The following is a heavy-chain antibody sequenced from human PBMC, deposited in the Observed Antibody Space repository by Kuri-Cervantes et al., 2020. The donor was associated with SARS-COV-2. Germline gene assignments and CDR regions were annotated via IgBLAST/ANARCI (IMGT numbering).Heavy chain of an antibody. D-gene: IGHD6-6*01. J-gene: IGHJ2*01. V-gene: IGHV4-59*01. CDR2: IYYSGST. CDR3: APSRSIAARRPWYFDL. CDR1: GGSISSYC. Sequence: GSLRLSCTVSGGSISSYCWSWIRQPPGKGLEWIGYIYYSGSTNYNPSLKSRVTISVDASKIQFSLKLSSVTAADTAVYYCAPSRSIAARRPWYFDLWGRGTLVTDSS.